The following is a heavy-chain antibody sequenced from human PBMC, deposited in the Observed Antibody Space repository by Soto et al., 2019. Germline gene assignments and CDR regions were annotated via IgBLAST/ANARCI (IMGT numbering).Heavy chain of an antibody. D-gene: IGHD3-22*01. V-gene: IGHV3-30-3*01. Sequence: GGSLRLSCAASGFTFSSYAMHWVRQAPGKGLEWVAVISYDGSNKYYADSVKGRFTISRDNSKNTLYLQMNSLRAEDTAVYYCARDYDRSGYGYWGQGTLVTVSS. CDR3: ARDYDRSGYGY. CDR1: GFTFSSYA. J-gene: IGHJ4*02. CDR2: ISYDGSNK.